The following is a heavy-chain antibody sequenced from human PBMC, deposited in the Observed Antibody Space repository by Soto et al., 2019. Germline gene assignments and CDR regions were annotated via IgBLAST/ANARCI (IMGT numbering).Heavy chain of an antibody. CDR3: AXXXXEXXXXXXXXXXYYXYXMDV. J-gene: IGHJ6*03. V-gene: IGHV3-23*01. Sequence: GSLRLSCAASGFTLSSYAMSWVRQAPGKGLEWVSAISGSGGSTYYADSVKGRFTISRDNSKNTLYLQMNSLRAEDTAVYYXAXXXXEXXXXXXXXXXYYXYXMDVWGXGXTVTVSS. CDR2: ISGSGGST. CDR1: GFTLSSYA.